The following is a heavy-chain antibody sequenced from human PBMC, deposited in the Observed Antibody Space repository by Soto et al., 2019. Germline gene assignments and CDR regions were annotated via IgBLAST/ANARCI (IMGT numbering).Heavy chain of an antibody. V-gene: IGHV4-34*01. CDR1: GGSFSGYY. CDR2: INHSGST. J-gene: IGHJ6*02. D-gene: IGHD6-13*01. CDR3: ARVRAAGTGSSYYYYYGMDV. Sequence: SETLSLTCAVYGGSFSGYYWSWIRQPPGKGLEWIGEINHSGSTNYNPSLKSRVTISVDTSKNQFSLKLSSVTAADTAVYYCARVRAAGTGSSYYYYYGMDVWGQGTTVTVSS.